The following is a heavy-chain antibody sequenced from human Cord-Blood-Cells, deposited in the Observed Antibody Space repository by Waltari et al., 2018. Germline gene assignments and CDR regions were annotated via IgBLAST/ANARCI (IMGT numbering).Heavy chain of an antibody. CDR1: GFTFRSYA. J-gene: IGHJ6*02. V-gene: IGHV3-30-3*01. Sequence: QVQLVEAVGGVVQPGRSLRLFCAAAGFTFRSYAMHWVRQAPGKGLEGVAVISSDGSNKYYAESLKGRFTISRDNSQNTLYLQMNSLSAEDTAVYYCARELYYDFWSGYYNYYSYGMDVWGQGP. CDR2: ISSDGSNK. CDR3: ARELYYDFWSGYYNYYSYGMDV. D-gene: IGHD3-3*01.